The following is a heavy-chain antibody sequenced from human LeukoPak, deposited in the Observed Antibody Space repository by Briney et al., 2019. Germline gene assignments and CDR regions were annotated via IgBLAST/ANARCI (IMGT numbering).Heavy chain of an antibody. J-gene: IGHJ4*02. CDR2: ISSSSSYI. Sequence: PGGSLRLSCAASGFTFSSYSMNWVRQAPGKGLEWVSSISSSSSYIYYADSVKGRFTISRDNAKNSLYLQMNSLRAEDTAVYYCARAVRSGGSCYRFDYWGQGTLVTVSS. CDR3: ARAVRSGGSCYRFDY. D-gene: IGHD2-15*01. CDR1: GFTFSSYS. V-gene: IGHV3-21*01.